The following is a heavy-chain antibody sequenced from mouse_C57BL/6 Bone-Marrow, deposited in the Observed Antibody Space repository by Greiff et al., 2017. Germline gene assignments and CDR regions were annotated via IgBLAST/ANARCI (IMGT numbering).Heavy chain of an antibody. J-gene: IGHJ2*01. CDR2: IYPGDGDT. Sequence: QVQLKQSGPELVKPGASVKISCKASGYAFSSSWMNWVQQRPGKGLEWIGRIYPGDGDTNYNGKFKGKATLTADKSSSTAYMQLSSLTSEDSAVYFCARKLRSDYWGQGTTLTVSS. CDR3: ARKLRSDY. V-gene: IGHV1-82*01. CDR1: GYAFSSSW. D-gene: IGHD1-1*01.